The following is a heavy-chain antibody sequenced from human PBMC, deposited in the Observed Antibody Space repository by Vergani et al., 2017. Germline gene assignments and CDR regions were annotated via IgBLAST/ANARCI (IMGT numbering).Heavy chain of an antibody. V-gene: IGHV3-30*18. CDR1: GFTFSNYG. CDR2: ISYDGSNK. Sequence: QVQLVESGGGVVQPGRSLRLSCAASGFTFSNYGMHWVRQAPGKGLEWVAVISYDGSNKYYADSVKGRFTISRDNSKNTLYLQMNSLRAEDTAVYYCAKGLNRGGLDYWGQGTLVTVSS. J-gene: IGHJ4*02. D-gene: IGHD1-14*01. CDR3: AKGLNRGGLDY.